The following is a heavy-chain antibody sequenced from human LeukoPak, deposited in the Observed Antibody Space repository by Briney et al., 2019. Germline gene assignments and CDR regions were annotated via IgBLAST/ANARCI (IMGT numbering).Heavy chain of an antibody. CDR1: GFTFSSYA. Sequence: GRSLRLSCAAYGFTFSSYAMHWVRQAPGKGLEWVAVISYDGSNKYYADSVKGRFTISRENAKNSLYLQMSSLRAEDTAVYYCARLYSSSHAFYYYYGMDVWGQGTTVTVSS. CDR2: ISYDGSNK. CDR3: ARLYSSSHAFYYYYGMDV. V-gene: IGHV3-30-3*01. J-gene: IGHJ6*02. D-gene: IGHD6-13*01.